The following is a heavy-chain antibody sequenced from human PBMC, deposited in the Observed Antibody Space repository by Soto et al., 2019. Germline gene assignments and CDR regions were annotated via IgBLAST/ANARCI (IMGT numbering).Heavy chain of an antibody. CDR1: GFIFENFG. CDR2: ISGSGFKK. Sequence: TGGSLRLSCAASGFIFENFGMSWVRQAPGKGLEWISSISGSGFKKYYADSVKGRFTISRDNSKSKVYLELNNLSAEDTAVYHCAKNQGVELVPLATVDWFDPWGQGSVVTVSS. D-gene: IGHD1-26*01. V-gene: IGHV3-23*01. CDR3: AKNQGVELVPLATVDWFDP. J-gene: IGHJ5*02.